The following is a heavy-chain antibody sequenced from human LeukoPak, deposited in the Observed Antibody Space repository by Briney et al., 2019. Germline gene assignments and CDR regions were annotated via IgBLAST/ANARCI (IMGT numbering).Heavy chain of an antibody. CDR2: IIPIFGTA. CDR1: GGTFSSYA. CDR3: ARVRQYSSWNFDY. V-gene: IGHV1-69*13. J-gene: IGHJ4*02. Sequence: SVKASCKASGGTFSSYAISWVRQAPGQGLEWMGGIIPIFGTANYAQKFQGRVTITADESTSTAYMELSSLRSEDTAVYYCARVRQYSSWNFDYWGQGTLVTVSS. D-gene: IGHD6-6*01.